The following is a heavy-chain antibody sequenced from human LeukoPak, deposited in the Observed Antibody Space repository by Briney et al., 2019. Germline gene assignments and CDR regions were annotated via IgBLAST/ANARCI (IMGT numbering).Heavy chain of an antibody. Sequence: GGSLRLSCAASGFIFGGYAMHWVRQAPGKGPQWLAVISYDGGKTYYADSVEGRFTISRDNSKSTVYLEINSLRSEDTAIYYCARGFNDFWSGSQLEYWGQGTLVTVSS. CDR3: ARGFNDFWSGSQLEY. CDR2: ISYDGGKT. CDR1: GFIFGGYA. D-gene: IGHD3-3*01. J-gene: IGHJ4*02. V-gene: IGHV3-30-3*01.